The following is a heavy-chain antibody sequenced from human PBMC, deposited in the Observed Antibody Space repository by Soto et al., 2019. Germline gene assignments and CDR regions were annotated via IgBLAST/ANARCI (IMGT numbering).Heavy chain of an antibody. Sequence: QVQLVESGGGVVQPGRSLRLSCAASGFTFSSYAMHWVRQAPGKGLEWVAVISYDGSNKYYADSVKVRFTISRDNSKNTLYLQMNSLRAEDTAVYYCARAIAAYYYYGMDVWGQGTTVTVSS. CDR2: ISYDGSNK. CDR3: ARAIAAYYYYGMDV. J-gene: IGHJ6*02. D-gene: IGHD6-25*01. CDR1: GFTFSSYA. V-gene: IGHV3-30-3*01.